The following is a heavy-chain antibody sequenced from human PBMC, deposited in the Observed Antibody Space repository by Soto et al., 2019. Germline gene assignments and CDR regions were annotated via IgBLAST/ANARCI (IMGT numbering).Heavy chain of an antibody. V-gene: IGHV3-11*01. J-gene: IGHJ4*02. CDR2: ISTSGSTI. D-gene: IGHD3-22*01. CDR3: AGRAYDSSGYHYY. Sequence: GGSLRLSCATSGFTFSDYYMSWIRQAPGKGLEWVSYISTSGSTILYADSVKGRFTISRDNAKNSLYLQMHSLRAEDTAVYYCAGRAYDSSGYHYYWGQGTLVTVSS. CDR1: GFTFSDYY.